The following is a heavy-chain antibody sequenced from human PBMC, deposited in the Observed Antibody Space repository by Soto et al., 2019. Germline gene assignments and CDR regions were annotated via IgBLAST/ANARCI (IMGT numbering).Heavy chain of an antibody. V-gene: IGHV3-30-3*01. CDR3: ASTTYSRSGYYSTPHYYYYGMDV. CDR1: GFTFSSYA. D-gene: IGHD3-22*01. CDR2: ISYDGSNK. Sequence: QVQLVESGGGVVQPGRSLRLSCAASGFTFSSYAMHWVRQAPGKGLEWVAVISYDGSNKYYADSVMGRFTISRDNSKNTLYLQMNSLRAEDTAVYYCASTTYSRSGYYSTPHYYYYGMDVWGQGTTVTVSS. J-gene: IGHJ6*02.